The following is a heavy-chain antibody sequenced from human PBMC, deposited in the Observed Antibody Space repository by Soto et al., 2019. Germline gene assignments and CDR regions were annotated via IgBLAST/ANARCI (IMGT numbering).Heavy chain of an antibody. Sequence: GGSLRLSCAASGFTFSSYSMNWVRQAPGKGLEWVSSISSNSSYIYYADSVKGRFTISRDNAKNSLYLQLNSLRAEDTAVYYCAGGIGYSYGYVGYWGQGTLVTVSS. J-gene: IGHJ4*02. D-gene: IGHD5-18*01. V-gene: IGHV3-21*01. CDR1: GFTFSSYS. CDR3: AGGIGYSYGYVGY. CDR2: ISSNSSYI.